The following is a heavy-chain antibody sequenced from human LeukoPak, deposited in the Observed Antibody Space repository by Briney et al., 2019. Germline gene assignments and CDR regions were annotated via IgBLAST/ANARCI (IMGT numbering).Heavy chain of an antibody. Sequence: GGSLRLSCAASGFTFSSYAMHWVRQAPGKGLEWVAVISYDGSNKYYADSVKGRFTISRDNSKNTLYLQMNSLRAEDTAVYYCARDAWEMATIRTWYFDYWGQGTLVTVSS. CDR2: ISYDGSNK. CDR1: GFTFSSYA. CDR3: ARDAWEMATIRTWYFDY. J-gene: IGHJ4*02. D-gene: IGHD5-24*01. V-gene: IGHV3-30-3*01.